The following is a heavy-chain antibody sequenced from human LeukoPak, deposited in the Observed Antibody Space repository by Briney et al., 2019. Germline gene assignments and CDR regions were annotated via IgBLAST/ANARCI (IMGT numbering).Heavy chain of an antibody. J-gene: IGHJ1*01. CDR2: ISGSGGST. Sequence: GGSLRLSCAASGFTFSSYAMSWVRQAPGKGLEWVSAISGSGGSTYYADSVMGRFTISRDNSKNTLYLQMNSLRAEDTAVYYCAKSLRGVAAAGTLYFQHWGQGTLVTVSS. CDR3: AKSLRGVAAAGTLYFQH. D-gene: IGHD6-13*01. CDR1: GFTFSSYA. V-gene: IGHV3-23*01.